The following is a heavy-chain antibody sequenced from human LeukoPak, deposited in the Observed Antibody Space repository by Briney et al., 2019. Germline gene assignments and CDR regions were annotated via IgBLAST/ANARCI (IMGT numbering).Heavy chain of an antibody. Sequence: GASVKVSCKASGGTFSSYAISWVRQAPGQGLEWMGGIIPSFGTANYAQKFQGRVTITADESTSTAYMELSSLRSEDTAVYYCARDHVPPGESFFDIGAQGKRVTVSS. CDR3: ARDHVPPGESFFDI. D-gene: IGHD2-2*01. CDR2: IIPSFGTA. CDR1: GGTFSSYA. V-gene: IGHV1-69*13. J-gene: IGHJ3*02.